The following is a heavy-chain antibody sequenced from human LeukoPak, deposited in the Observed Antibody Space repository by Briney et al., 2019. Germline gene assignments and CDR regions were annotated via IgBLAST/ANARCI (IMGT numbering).Heavy chain of an antibody. CDR2: IYTSGST. J-gene: IGHJ6*03. CDR3: ARVVPAAETYYYYYMDV. V-gene: IGHV4-4*07. Sequence: SETLSLTCTVSGGSISSYYWSWIRQPAGKGLEWIGRIYTSGSTNYNPSLKSRVTMSVDTSKNQFSLKLSSVTAADTAVYYCARVVPAAETYYYYYMDVWGKGTTVTVSS. CDR1: GGSISSYY. D-gene: IGHD2-2*01.